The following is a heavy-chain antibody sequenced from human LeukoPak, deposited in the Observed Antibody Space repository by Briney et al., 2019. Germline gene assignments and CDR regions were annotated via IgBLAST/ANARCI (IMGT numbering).Heavy chain of an antibody. CDR2: IIPIFGTA. Sequence: SVKVSCKASGGTFISYAISWVRQAPGQGLEWMGGIIPIFGTANYVQKFQGRVTITADESTSTAYMELSSLRSEDTAVYFCAGSSLYRSSWYEPPSLGEDYWGQGTLVTVSS. CDR1: GGTFISYA. V-gene: IGHV1-69*13. D-gene: IGHD6-13*01. CDR3: AGSSLYRSSWYEPPSLGEDY. J-gene: IGHJ4*02.